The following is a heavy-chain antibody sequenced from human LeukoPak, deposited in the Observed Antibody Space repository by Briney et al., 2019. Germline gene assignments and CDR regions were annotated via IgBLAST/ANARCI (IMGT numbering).Heavy chain of an antibody. CDR1: GGSISSSYY. V-gene: IGHV4-39*07. CDR3: ARQAPGYPLYYGMDV. Sequence: PSETLSLTCTVSGGSISSSYYWGWIRQPPGKGLEWIGSIYYSGSTYYNPSLKSRVTISVDTSKNQFSLKLSSVTAADTAVYYCARQAPGYPLYYGMDVWGQGTTVTVSS. D-gene: IGHD3-9*01. CDR2: IYYSGST. J-gene: IGHJ6*02.